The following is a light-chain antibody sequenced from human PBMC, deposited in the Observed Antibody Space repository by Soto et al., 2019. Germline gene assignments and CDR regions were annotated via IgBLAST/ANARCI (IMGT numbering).Light chain of an antibody. CDR3: CSYAGSTTYV. J-gene: IGLJ1*01. CDR2: EGS. CDR1: SSDVGSYNL. Sequence: QSALTQPASVSGSPGQSITISCTGTSSDVGSYNLVSWYQQHPGKAPKLMIYEGSKRPSGVSNRFSGSKSGNTASLTISGLQAEDEADYYCCSYAGSTTYVFGTGTKATVX. V-gene: IGLV2-23*01.